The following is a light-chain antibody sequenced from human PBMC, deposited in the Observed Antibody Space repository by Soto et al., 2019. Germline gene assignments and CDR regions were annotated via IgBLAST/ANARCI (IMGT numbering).Light chain of an antibody. V-gene: IGKV1-39*01. J-gene: IGKJ1*01. CDR2: AAS. Sequence: DIHMTQSPSSLSASVGYRVTITCRASQSISSYLNWYQQKPGKAPKLLIFAASSLQSGVPSRFSGSRSGPDFTLTISSLQPEDFATYYCQQSYSSPPTFGQGTKVDI. CDR3: QQSYSSPPT. CDR1: QSISSY.